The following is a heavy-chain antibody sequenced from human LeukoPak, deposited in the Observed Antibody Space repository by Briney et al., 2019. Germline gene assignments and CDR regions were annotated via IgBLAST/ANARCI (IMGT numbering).Heavy chain of an antibody. D-gene: IGHD6-13*01. Sequence: SETLSLTCTVSGGSISSYYWSWIQQPPGKGLEWIGCIYYSGYTNYKSSLKSRVTISVDTSKNQFSLKLSSVTAADTAVYYCARQSVTAAGFDCWGQGTLVTVSS. CDR2: IYYSGYT. CDR1: GGSISSYY. CDR3: ARQSVTAAGFDC. J-gene: IGHJ4*02. V-gene: IGHV4-59*08.